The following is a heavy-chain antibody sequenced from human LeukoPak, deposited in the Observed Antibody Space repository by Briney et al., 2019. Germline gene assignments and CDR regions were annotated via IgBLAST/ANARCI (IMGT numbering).Heavy chain of an antibody. CDR1: GFTFSKYT. CDR3: AKDFTPDGIWDIDY. V-gene: IGHV3-23*01. Sequence: GGSLRLSCVASGFTFSKYTMSWVRQAPGKGLEWVSGIYGGGSGSTFYAESVKGRFTISRDNSKNTLYLQMNSLRDEDTAIYYCAKDFTPDGIWDIDYWGRGTLITVS. J-gene: IGHJ4*02. CDR2: IYGGGSGST. D-gene: IGHD1-20*01.